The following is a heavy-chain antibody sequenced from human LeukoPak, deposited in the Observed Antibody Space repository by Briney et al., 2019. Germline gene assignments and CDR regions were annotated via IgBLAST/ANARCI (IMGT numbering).Heavy chain of an antibody. V-gene: IGHV4-59*08. CDR1: GGSISSYY. D-gene: IGHD3-10*01. Sequence: PSETLSLTCTVSGGSISSYYWSWIRQPPGKGLEWIGYIYYSGSTNYNPSLMSRVTISVDTSKNQFSLKLSSVTAADTAVYYCAGTMAPYNWFDPWGQGTLVTVSS. CDR2: IYYSGST. J-gene: IGHJ5*02. CDR3: AGTMAPYNWFDP.